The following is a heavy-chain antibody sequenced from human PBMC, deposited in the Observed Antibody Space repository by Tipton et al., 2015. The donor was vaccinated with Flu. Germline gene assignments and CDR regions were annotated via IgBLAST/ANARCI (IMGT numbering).Heavy chain of an antibody. Sequence: QLVQSGGGVVQPGRSLRLSCTASGFTFSTYAMHWVRQAPGKGLEWVAVISHSASNEFYADSVKGRFTISRDNSKNTLHLHMTSLRPEDSAVYYCAKDGRPSFDWSWYFDNWGQGSLVTVSS. V-gene: IGHV3-30*18. D-gene: IGHD3-9*01. CDR1: GFTFSTYA. CDR3: AKDGRPSFDWSWYFDN. CDR2: ISHSASNE. J-gene: IGHJ4*02.